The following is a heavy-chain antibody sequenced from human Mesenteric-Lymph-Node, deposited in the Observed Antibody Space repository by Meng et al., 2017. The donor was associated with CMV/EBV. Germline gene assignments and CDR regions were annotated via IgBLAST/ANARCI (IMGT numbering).Heavy chain of an antibody. J-gene: IGHJ4*02. Sequence: SETLSLTCTVSGASIRSSDYYWGCIRQPPGKGLEWIGSIYYSGTTYYNPSLNGRVTISVDMSKSQFSLKLSSVTAADTAVYYCAAYHGSTIFYYNGIDYWGQGTLVTVSS. CDR1: GASIRSSDYY. CDR3: AAYHGSTIFYYNGIDY. CDR2: IYYSGTT. V-gene: IGHV4-39*07. D-gene: IGHD3-10*01.